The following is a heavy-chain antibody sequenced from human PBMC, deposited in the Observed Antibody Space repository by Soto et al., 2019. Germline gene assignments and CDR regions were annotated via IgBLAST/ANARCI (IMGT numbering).Heavy chain of an antibody. Sequence: GGSLRLSCAASGFTFSSYWMSWVRQAPGKGLEWVANIKQDGSEKYYVDSVKGRFTISRDNAKNSLYLQMNSLRAEDTAVYYCARDVYSSSWPYYFDYWGQGTLVTVSS. CDR2: IKQDGSEK. J-gene: IGHJ4*02. CDR1: GFTFSSYW. V-gene: IGHV3-7*05. CDR3: ARDVYSSSWPYYFDY. D-gene: IGHD6-13*01.